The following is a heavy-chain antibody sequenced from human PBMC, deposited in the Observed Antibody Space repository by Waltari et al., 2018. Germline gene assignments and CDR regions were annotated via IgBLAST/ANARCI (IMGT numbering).Heavy chain of an antibody. Sequence: EVQLVESGGGLVKPGGSLRLSCAASGFTFSSYSMNWVRQAPGKGVGLVSSISISSSYIYYADSVKGRFTISRDNAKNSLYLQMNSLRAEDTAVYYCARDGRRVRGALDIWGQGTMVTVSS. V-gene: IGHV3-21*01. CDR1: GFTFSSYS. CDR2: ISISSSYI. CDR3: ARDGRRVRGALDI. J-gene: IGHJ3*02. D-gene: IGHD3-22*01.